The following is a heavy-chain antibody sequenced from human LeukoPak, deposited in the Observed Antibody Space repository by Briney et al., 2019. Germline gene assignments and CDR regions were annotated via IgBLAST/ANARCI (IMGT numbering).Heavy chain of an antibody. CDR2: IYYSVST. CDR1: GGSISSSSYY. D-gene: IGHD5-18*01. V-gene: IGHV4-39*07. CDR3: ARGSGYSYGFDY. Sequence: KPSETLSLTCTVSGGSISSSSYYWGWIRQPPGKGLEWIGSIYYSVSTYYNPSLKSRVTISVYTSKNQFSLKLSSVTAADTAVYYCARGSGYSYGFDYWGQGTLVTVSS. J-gene: IGHJ4*02.